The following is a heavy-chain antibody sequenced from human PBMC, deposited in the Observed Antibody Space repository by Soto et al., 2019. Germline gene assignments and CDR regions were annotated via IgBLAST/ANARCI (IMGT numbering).Heavy chain of an antibody. CDR3: AKDRRADWESYYYYAMDV. CDR2: IIPIYGTA. Sequence: QVQLVQSGAEVKKPGSSVKVSCKASGGTFSSFTISWVRQAPGQGLEWMGGIIPIYGTANYAQKFQGRVTITVDASTRTAYMELSSLRSEDTAVYYCAKDRRADWESYYYYAMDVWGQGTTVTVSS. CDR1: GGTFSSFT. V-gene: IGHV1-69*01. J-gene: IGHJ6*02. D-gene: IGHD1-26*01.